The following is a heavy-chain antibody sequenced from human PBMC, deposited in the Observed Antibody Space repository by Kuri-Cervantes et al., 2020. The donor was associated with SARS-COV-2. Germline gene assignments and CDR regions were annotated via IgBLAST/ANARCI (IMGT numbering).Heavy chain of an antibody. CDR3: ARGETSSSEYYYYYMDV. J-gene: IGHJ6*03. V-gene: IGHV4-59*11. CDR2: IYYSGST. D-gene: IGHD6-6*01. CDR1: GGSISSHY. Sequence: SETLSLTCTVSGGSISSHYWSWIRQPPGKGLEWIGYIYYSGSTNYNPSLKSRVTISVDTSKNQFSLKLSSVTAADTAVYYCARGETSSSEYYYYYMDVWCKGTTVTVSS.